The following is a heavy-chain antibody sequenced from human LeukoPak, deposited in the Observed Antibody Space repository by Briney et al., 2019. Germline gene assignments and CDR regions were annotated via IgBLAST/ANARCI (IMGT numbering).Heavy chain of an antibody. J-gene: IGHJ4*02. Sequence: GGSLRLSCAASGFTFSSYSMNWVRQAPGKGLEWVSAISGSGGSTYYADSVKGRFTISRDNSKNTLYLQMNSLRAEDTAVYYCAKGFPDYYDSSGYFLDYWGQGTLVTVSS. V-gene: IGHV3-23*01. CDR2: ISGSGGST. CDR3: AKGFPDYYDSSGYFLDY. D-gene: IGHD3-22*01. CDR1: GFTFSSYS.